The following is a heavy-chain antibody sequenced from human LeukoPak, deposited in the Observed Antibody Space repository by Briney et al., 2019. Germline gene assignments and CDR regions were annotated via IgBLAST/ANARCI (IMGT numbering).Heavy chain of an antibody. CDR2: IKKDGSEK. D-gene: IGHD2-2*01. Sequence: GGSLRLSCAASGFIFSSYWMSWVRQAPGKGLEWVANIKKDGSEKYYVDSVKGRFTISRANAKNSLYRQTNSLRAEDTAVYYCARRALRYCSSTIAPTTYYSVYIAGKGTAGTVSS. V-gene: IGHV3-7*03. CDR1: GFIFSSYW. CDR3: ARRALRYCSSTIAPTTYYSVYI. J-gene: IGHJ6*04.